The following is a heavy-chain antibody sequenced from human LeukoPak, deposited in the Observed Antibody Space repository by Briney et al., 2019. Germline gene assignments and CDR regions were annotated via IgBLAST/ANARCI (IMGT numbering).Heavy chain of an antibody. D-gene: IGHD3-22*01. CDR1: GYAFTSYG. CDR3: AREGHYYDSSGYYFGYFDY. V-gene: IGHV1-18*01. J-gene: IGHJ4*02. CDR2: INAYNGNT. Sequence: GASVTVSFNCSGYAFTSYGINWVRQAPGQGPGVVGWINAYNGNTNYAQQHQGRVTITTATSTTTAYMELRSLRSDDTAVYYCAREGHYYDSSGYYFGYFDYWGQGALVTVSS.